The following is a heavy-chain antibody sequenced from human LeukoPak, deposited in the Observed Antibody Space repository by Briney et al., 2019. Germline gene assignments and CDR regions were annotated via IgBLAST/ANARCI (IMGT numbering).Heavy chain of an antibody. CDR2: IYYSGST. CDR3: ARGQEYYDFWSGYYRY. CDR1: GGSFSGYY. D-gene: IGHD3-3*01. Sequence: SETLSLTCAVYGGSFSGYYWSWIRQPPGKGLEWLGYIYYSGSTNYNPSLKSRVTISVDTSKNQFSLKLSSVTAADTAVYYCARGQEYYDFWSGYYRYWGQGTLVTVSS. V-gene: IGHV4-59*01. J-gene: IGHJ4*02.